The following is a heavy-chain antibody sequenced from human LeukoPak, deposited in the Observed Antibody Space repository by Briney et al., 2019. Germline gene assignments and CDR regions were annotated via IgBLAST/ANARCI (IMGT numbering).Heavy chain of an antibody. D-gene: IGHD1-26*01. Sequence: PSETLSLTCTVSGGSISSSSYYWGWIRQPPGKGLEWIGSIYYSGSTYYNPSLKSRVTISVDASKNQFSLKLSSVTAADTAVYYCASTEGATYNFDYWGQGTLVTVSS. CDR2: IYYSGST. CDR1: GGSISSSSYY. CDR3: ASTEGATYNFDY. V-gene: IGHV4-39*01. J-gene: IGHJ4*02.